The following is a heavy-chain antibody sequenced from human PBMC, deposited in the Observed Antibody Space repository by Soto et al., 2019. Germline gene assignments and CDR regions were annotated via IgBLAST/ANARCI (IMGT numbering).Heavy chain of an antibody. CDR1: GYSFTSYW. D-gene: IGHD3-16*02. J-gene: IGHJ6*02. CDR3: ARLNGDYDYVWGSYRLYYYYGIDV. V-gene: IGHV5-51*01. CDR2: IYPGDSDT. Sequence: GASLKISCKGSGYSFTSYWIGWVRQMPGKGLEWMGIIYPGDSDTRYSPSFQGQVTISADKSISTAYLQWSSLKASDTAMYYCARLNGDYDYVWGSYRLYYYYGIDVWGQGTTVTVSS.